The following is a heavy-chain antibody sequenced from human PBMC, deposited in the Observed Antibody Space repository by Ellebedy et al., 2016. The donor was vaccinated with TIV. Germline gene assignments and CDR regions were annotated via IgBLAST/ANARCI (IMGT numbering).Heavy chain of an antibody. D-gene: IGHD3-10*01. V-gene: IGHV1-69*13. Sequence: ASVKVSXKASGGTFSSYAISWVRQAPGQGLEWMGGIIPIFGTANYAQKFQGRVTITVDESTSTAYMELSSLRSEDTAVYYCARSSGSYYYYYMDVWGKGTTVTVSS. J-gene: IGHJ6*03. CDR2: IIPIFGTA. CDR3: ARSSGSYYYYYMDV. CDR1: GGTFSSYA.